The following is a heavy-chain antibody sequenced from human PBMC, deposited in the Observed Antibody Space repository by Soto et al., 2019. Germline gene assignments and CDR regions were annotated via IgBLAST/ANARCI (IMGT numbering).Heavy chain of an antibody. D-gene: IGHD1-26*01. CDR3: ARYSGNYQDAFDI. CDR1: GFTFTLYS. CDR2: INGGSGKT. Sequence: ASVKVSCKASGFTFTLYSMHWVRQAPGQRLEWMGWINGGSGKTKYSQKFQGRVNIARDTSASTAYMEVSSLRSEDTAVYYCARYSGNYQDAFDIWGQGTMVTVSS. V-gene: IGHV1-3*01. J-gene: IGHJ3*02.